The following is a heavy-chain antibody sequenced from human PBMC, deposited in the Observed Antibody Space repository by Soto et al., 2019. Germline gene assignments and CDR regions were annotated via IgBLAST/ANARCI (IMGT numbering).Heavy chain of an antibody. CDR2: ISKDGSHK. CDR3: ARSRSGAVADSFDF. CDR1: GFSFSRYA. V-gene: IGHV3-30*04. D-gene: IGHD3-10*01. J-gene: IGHJ4*02. Sequence: GGSLGLSCAASGFSFSRYAIHWVRQAPGKGLEWVAVISKDGSHKYYLESVKGRFTISRDNSKNILSLQMNSLRDEDTAVYYCARSRSGAVADSFDFWGQGTLVTVSS.